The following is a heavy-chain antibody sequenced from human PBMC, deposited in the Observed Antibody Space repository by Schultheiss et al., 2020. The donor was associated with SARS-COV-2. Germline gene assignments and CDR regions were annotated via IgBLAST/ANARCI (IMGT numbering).Heavy chain of an antibody. Sequence: GGSLRLSCAASGFTFSSYEMNWVRQAPGKGLEWVSYISSSGSTIYYADSVKGRFTISRDNAKNSLYLQMNSLRAEDTAVYYCARDLTGYSSSWYHYYYGMDVWGQGTTVTVSS. CDR1: GFTFSSYE. CDR3: ARDLTGYSSSWYHYYYGMDV. CDR2: ISSSGSTI. V-gene: IGHV3-48*03. J-gene: IGHJ6*02. D-gene: IGHD6-13*01.